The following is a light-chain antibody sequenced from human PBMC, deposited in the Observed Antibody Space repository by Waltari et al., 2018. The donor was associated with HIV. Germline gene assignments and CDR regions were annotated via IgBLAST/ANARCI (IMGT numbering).Light chain of an antibody. CDR2: WAS. CDR1: QSVLYSSKNKNY. J-gene: IGKJ1*01. CDR3: QQYYSTPRT. Sequence: DIVMTQSLDSLAVSLGERATINCKSSQSVLYSSKNKNYLAWYQQKPGQPPKLLIYWASTRESGVPDRFSGSGSGTDFTLTISSLQAEDVAVYYCQQYYSTPRTFGQGTKVEIK. V-gene: IGKV4-1*01.